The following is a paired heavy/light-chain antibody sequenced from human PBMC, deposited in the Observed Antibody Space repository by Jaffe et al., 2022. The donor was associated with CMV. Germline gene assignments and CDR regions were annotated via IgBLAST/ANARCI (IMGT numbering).Light chain of an antibody. Sequence: DIQMTQSPSSLSASVGDRVTITCRASQGISNYLAWFQQKPGKAPKSLIYAASSLQSGVPSKFSGSGSGTDFTLTISSLQPEDFATYYCQQYNSYPPTFGGGTKVEIK. J-gene: IGKJ4*01. V-gene: IGKV1-16*02. CDR3: QQYNSYPPT. CDR1: QGISNY. CDR2: AAS.
Heavy chain of an antibody. D-gene: IGHD4-17*01. CDR2: ISGSGGST. CDR1: GFTFSSYA. J-gene: IGHJ4*02. Sequence: EVQLLESGGGLVQPGGSLRLSCAASGFTFSSYAMSWVRQAPGKGLEWVSAISGSGGSTYYADSVKGRFTISRDNSKNTLYLQMNSLRAEDTAVYYCAKDFFSADYGDYGVLLFDYWGQGTLVTVSS. V-gene: IGHV3-23*01. CDR3: AKDFFSADYGDYGVLLFDY.